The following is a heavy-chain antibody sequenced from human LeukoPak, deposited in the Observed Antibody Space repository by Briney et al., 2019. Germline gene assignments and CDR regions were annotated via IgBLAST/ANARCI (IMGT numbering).Heavy chain of an antibody. Sequence: GGSLRLSCAASGFTVSSNYMSWVRQAPGKGLEWVSVIYSGGSTYYADSVKGRFTISRHNSQNTLYLQMNSLRAEDTAVYYCARETRYYGSVDWGQGTLVTVSS. CDR1: GFTVSSNY. CDR2: IYSGGST. J-gene: IGHJ4*02. D-gene: IGHD3-10*01. V-gene: IGHV3-53*04. CDR3: ARETRYYGSVD.